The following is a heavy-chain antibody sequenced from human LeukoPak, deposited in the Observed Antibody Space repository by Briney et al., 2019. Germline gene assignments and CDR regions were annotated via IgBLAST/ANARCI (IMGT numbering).Heavy chain of an antibody. Sequence: GGSLRLSCAASGFTFSSYSMNWVRQAPGKGLEWVSYISSSSSTIYYADSVKGRFTISRDNAKNSLYLQMNSLRAEDTAVYYCARDDGIPKYSSRGLYYYYYYMDVWGKGTTVTVSS. D-gene: IGHD6-13*01. J-gene: IGHJ6*03. CDR3: ARDDGIPKYSSRGLYYYYYYMDV. CDR2: ISSSSSTI. V-gene: IGHV3-48*01. CDR1: GFTFSSYS.